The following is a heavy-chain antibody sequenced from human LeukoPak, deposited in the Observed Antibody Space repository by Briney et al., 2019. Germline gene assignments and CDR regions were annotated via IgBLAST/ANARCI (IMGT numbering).Heavy chain of an antibody. CDR1: GGSISSYY. V-gene: IGHV4-59*01. CDR3: ARGNYGDYYYHMDV. D-gene: IGHD4-11*01. CDR2: IYYSGST. Sequence: PSETLSLTCTVSGGSISSYYWSWIRQPPGKGLEWIGYIYYSGSTNYNPSLKSRVTISVDTSKNQFSLKLSSVTAADTAVYYCARGNYGDYYYHMDVWGKGTTVTVSS. J-gene: IGHJ6*03.